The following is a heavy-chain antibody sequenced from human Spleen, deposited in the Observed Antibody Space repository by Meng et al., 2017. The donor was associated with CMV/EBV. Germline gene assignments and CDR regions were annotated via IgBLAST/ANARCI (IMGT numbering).Heavy chain of an antibody. Sequence: GGSLRLSCAASGFTFDDYAMHWVRQAPGKGLEWVSAISGSGGSTYYADSVKGRFTISKDNSKNTLYLQMNSLRAEDTAVYYCAKVEGYSSGWRLYYYFDYWGQGTLVTVSS. J-gene: IGHJ4*02. D-gene: IGHD6-19*01. CDR3: AKVEGYSSGWRLYYYFDY. CDR1: GFTFDDYA. CDR2: ISGSGGST. V-gene: IGHV3-23*01.